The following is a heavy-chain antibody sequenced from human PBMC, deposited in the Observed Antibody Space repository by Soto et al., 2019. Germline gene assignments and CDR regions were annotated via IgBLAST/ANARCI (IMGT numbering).Heavy chain of an antibody. D-gene: IGHD6-13*01. Sequence: SETLSLTCAVSGGSISSGGYSWSWIRQPPGKGLEWIGYIYHSGSTYYTPSLKSRVTISVDRSKNQFSLKLSSVTAADTAVYYCASSHAGAHITAAVHWGQGTLVTVSS. V-gene: IGHV4-30-2*01. CDR2: IYHSGST. CDR1: GGSISSGGYS. J-gene: IGHJ4*02. CDR3: ASSHAGAHITAAVH.